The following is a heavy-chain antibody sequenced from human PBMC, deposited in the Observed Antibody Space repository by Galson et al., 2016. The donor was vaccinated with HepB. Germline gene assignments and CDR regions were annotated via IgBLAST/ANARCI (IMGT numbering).Heavy chain of an antibody. CDR1: GYSFTSYW. CDR2: IYPGDSDT. CDR3: ARHLGGRSIAAYYGMDV. J-gene: IGHJ6*02. D-gene: IGHD6-6*01. V-gene: IGHV5-51*01. Sequence: QSGAEVKKPGESLKISCKGSGYSFTSYWIGWVRQMPGKGLEWMGIIYPGDSDTRYIPSFQGQVTISADKSISTAYLQWSSLKASDTAMYYCARHLGGRSIAAYYGMDVWGQGTTVTVSS.